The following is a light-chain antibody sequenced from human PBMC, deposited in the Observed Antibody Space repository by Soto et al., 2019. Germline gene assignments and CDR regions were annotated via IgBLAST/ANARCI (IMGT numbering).Light chain of an antibody. CDR3: CSFAGSSTFWV. Sequence: QSALTQPASVSGSPGQSITISCSGTTSDVGGYDVFSWYQQHPGKAPKLMIFEVNQRPSGVSDRFSGSKSGNTASLTISGLQAGDEADYYCCSFAGSSTFWVFGGGTQLTVL. V-gene: IGLV2-23*02. CDR2: EVN. J-gene: IGLJ3*02. CDR1: TSDVGGYDV.